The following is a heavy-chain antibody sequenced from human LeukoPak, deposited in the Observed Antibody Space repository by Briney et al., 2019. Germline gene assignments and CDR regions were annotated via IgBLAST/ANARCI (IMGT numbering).Heavy chain of an antibody. V-gene: IGHV3-30*04. CDR1: GFTFSSYV. CDR2: ISYDGSNK. D-gene: IGHD1-26*01. CDR3: ARAPWPLGGLDY. Sequence: PGGSLRLSCAASGFTFSSYVMHWVRQAPGKGLEWVAIISYDGSNKYYADSVKGRFTISRDNSKNTLYLQMNSLRAEDTAVYYCARAPWPLGGLDYWGQGTLVTVSS. J-gene: IGHJ4*02.